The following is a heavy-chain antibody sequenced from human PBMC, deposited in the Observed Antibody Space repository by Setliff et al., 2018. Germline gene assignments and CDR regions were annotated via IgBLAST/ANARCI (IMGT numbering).Heavy chain of an antibody. J-gene: IGHJ3*02. D-gene: IGHD1-1*01. CDR2: ILVGSGNT. V-gene: IGHV1-58*01. CDR3: ATGQPGHGAFDI. CDR1: GFTFTSFH. Sequence: VASVKVSCKASGFTFTSFHLQWVRQARGQGLEGIGWILVGSGNTNYAQNFQERVTITRDMSTSTAYMELSSLRSDDTAVYYCATGQPGHGAFDIWGQGTMVTVSS.